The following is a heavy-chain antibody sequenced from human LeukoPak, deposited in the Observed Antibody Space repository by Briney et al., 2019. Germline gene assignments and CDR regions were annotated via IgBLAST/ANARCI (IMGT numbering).Heavy chain of an antibody. Sequence: SETPSLTCTVSGYSISSGYYWGWIRQPPGKGLEWIGSIYHSGSTYYNPSLKSRVTISVDTSKNQFSLKLSSVTAADTAVYYCARVAGYYDILTGYWMGDAFDIWGQGTMVTVSS. D-gene: IGHD3-9*01. CDR1: GYSISSGYY. J-gene: IGHJ3*02. CDR2: IYHSGST. V-gene: IGHV4-38-2*02. CDR3: ARVAGYYDILTGYWMGDAFDI.